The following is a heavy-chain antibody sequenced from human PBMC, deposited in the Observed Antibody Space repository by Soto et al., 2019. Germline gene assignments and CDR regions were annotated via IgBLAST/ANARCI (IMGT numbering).Heavy chain of an antibody. CDR3: ARGREYSFGYNWFDP. CDR1: GYPFTSYH. V-gene: IGHV1-46*01. Sequence: QVQLVQSGAEVRKPGASVKLSCQTSGYPFTSYHMHWVRQAPGQGLEWMGVINPSEGRTRYSQKFEDRLTMTRETSTSTVYMELRSLSSDDTATYFCARGREYSFGYNWFDPWGQGALLTVSS. D-gene: IGHD4-4*01. J-gene: IGHJ5*02. CDR2: INPSEGRT.